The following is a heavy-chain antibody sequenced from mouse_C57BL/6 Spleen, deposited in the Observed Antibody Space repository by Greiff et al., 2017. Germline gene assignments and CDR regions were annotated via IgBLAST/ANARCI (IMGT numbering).Heavy chain of an antibody. J-gene: IGHJ3*01. CDR1: GFTFSSYT. CDR2: ISGGGGNT. CDR3: AGHEGYDGYYFSGFAY. V-gene: IGHV5-9*01. Sequence: EVMLVESGGGLVKPGGSLKLSCAASGFTFSSYTMSWVRQTPEKRLEWVATISGGGGNTYYPDSVKGRFTISRDNAKNTLYLQMSGLRSEDTALYYCAGHEGYDGYYFSGFAYWGQGTLVTVSA. D-gene: IGHD2-3*01.